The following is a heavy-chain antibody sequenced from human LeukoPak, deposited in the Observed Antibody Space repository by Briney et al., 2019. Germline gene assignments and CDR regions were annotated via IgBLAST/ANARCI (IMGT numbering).Heavy chain of an antibody. CDR3: ARAADRFSSSGFDN. Sequence: GGSLRLSCAASRFTFSDYYMSWIRQAPGKGLEWVSYVSSSSAMIHYADSVKGRFTISGDNAKKSLFLQMNSLRVEDTAVYYCARAADRFSSSGFDNWGQGTLVTVSS. J-gene: IGHJ4*02. CDR2: VSSSSAMI. CDR1: RFTFSDYY. D-gene: IGHD6-6*01. V-gene: IGHV3-11*01.